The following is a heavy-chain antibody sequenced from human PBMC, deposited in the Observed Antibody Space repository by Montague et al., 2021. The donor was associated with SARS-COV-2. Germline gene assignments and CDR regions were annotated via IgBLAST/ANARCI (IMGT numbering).Heavy chain of an antibody. Sequence: SETLSLTCTVSGASIRSSDHYWGWIRQPPGKGLEWIGSIYYTGSRYYTPSLTSRLTISVDTSRYRFSLELTSVTAADTAIYYCARAGGFDNSGYVGRLRTYYFYYWGQGLLVTVSS. CDR1: GASIRSSDHY. D-gene: IGHD3-22*01. V-gene: IGHV4-39*07. J-gene: IGHJ4*02. CDR2: IYYTGSR. CDR3: ARAGGFDNSGYVGRLRTYYFYY.